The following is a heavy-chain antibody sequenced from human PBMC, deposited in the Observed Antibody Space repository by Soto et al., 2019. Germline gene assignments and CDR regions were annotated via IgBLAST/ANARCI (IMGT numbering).Heavy chain of an antibody. V-gene: IGHV3-30*18. CDR1: GFTFSSYG. Sequence: PGGSLRLSCAASGFTFSSYGMHWVRQAPGKGLEWVAVISYDGSNKYYADSVKGRFTISRDDSKNTLYLQMNSLRAEDTAVYYCAKAGGYSGYDIPGSSWFGGMDVWGQGTTVTVSS. D-gene: IGHD5-12*01. CDR3: AKAGGYSGYDIPGSSWFGGMDV. J-gene: IGHJ6*02. CDR2: ISYDGSNK.